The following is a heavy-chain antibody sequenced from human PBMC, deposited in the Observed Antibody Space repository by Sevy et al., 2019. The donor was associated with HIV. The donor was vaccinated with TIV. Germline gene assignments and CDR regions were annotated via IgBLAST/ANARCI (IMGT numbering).Heavy chain of an antibody. V-gene: IGHV3-30*02. CDR3: AKDYGDIGREPDYYYGMDV. J-gene: IGHJ6*02. CDR2: IRYDGSNK. Sequence: GGSLRLSCAASGFTFSSYGMHWVRQAPGKGLEWVAFIRYDGSNKYYADSVKGRFTISRDNSKNTLYLQMNSLRAEDTAVYYYAKDYGDIGREPDYYYGMDVWGQGTTVTVSS. CDR1: GFTFSSYG. D-gene: IGHD1-26*01.